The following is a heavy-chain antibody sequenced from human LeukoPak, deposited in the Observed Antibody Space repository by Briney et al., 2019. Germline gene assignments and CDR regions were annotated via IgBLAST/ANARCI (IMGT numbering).Heavy chain of an antibody. V-gene: IGHV3-23*01. Sequence: GGSLRLSCAASGVTLSTYAMSWARQAPGKGLEWVSGISSSGSGDNTYYADSVKGRFTISRDNSKNTLYLQMNSLRAEDTAVYYCAKVLAYYFDYWGQGTLVTVSS. CDR1: GVTLSTYA. CDR2: ISSSGSGDNT. CDR3: AKVLAYYFDY. J-gene: IGHJ4*02.